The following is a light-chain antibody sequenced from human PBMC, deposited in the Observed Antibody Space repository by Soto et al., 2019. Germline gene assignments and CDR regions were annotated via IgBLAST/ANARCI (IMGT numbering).Light chain of an antibody. CDR3: QTWGTGTHVV. V-gene: IGLV4-69*02. CDR1: SGHSTNA. Sequence: QSVLTQSPSASASLGASVKLTCTLTSGHSTNAIAWHQQQPQKGPRFLMRLNNDGSHNKGDGIPDRFSGSSSVAERYLTIASLQAEDEADYHGQTWGTGTHVVFGGGTKLTVL. CDR2: LNNDGSH. J-gene: IGLJ2*01.